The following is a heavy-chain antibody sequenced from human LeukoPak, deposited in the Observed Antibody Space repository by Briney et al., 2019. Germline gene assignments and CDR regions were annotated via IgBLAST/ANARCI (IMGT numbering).Heavy chain of an antibody. D-gene: IGHD3-10*01. CDR1: GFTLSSYW. V-gene: IGHV3-7*03. CDR2: IKEDGSEK. Sequence: GGSLRLSCAASGFTLSSYWMSWVRQAPGKGLEWVANIKEDGSEKYYVDSVKCRFTNSRDNAKNSLYLHMNSLTAEDTAMYYCARDWVAGVPFDAFDIWGQGTMVSVSS. CDR3: ARDWVAGVPFDAFDI. J-gene: IGHJ3*02.